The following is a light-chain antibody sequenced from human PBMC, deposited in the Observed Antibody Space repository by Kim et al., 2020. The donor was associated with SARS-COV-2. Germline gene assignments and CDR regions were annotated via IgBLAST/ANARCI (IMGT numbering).Light chain of an antibody. CDR1: SLRRYY. J-gene: IGLJ1*01. CDR3: NSRDNSGNHYV. Sequence: ARGQTARIKGQGNSLRRYYTTWYQQKPGQAPVLVIYGKNNRPSGIPDRFSGSSSGNTASLTITGAQAEDEADYYCNSRDNSGNHYVFGTGTKVTVL. V-gene: IGLV3-19*01. CDR2: GKN.